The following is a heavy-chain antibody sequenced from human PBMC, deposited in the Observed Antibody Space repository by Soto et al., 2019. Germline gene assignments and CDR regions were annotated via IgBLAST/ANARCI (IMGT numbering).Heavy chain of an antibody. J-gene: IGHJ5*02. Sequence: ASVKVSCKASGYTFTRYTMNGVRQAPGQRLEWMGWINPDNGNTKSSQKFQDRVIITRDTSASTAYMDLSSLRSEDTAVYYCARGIATGQLNPWGQGTLVTSPQ. CDR3: ARGIATGQLNP. V-gene: IGHV1-3*01. CDR2: INPDNGNT. CDR1: GYTFTRYT. D-gene: IGHD2-2*01.